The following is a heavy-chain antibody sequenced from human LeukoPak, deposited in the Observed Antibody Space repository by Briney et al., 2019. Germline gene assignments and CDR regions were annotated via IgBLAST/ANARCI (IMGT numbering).Heavy chain of an antibody. D-gene: IGHD3-16*01. J-gene: IGHJ4*02. CDR2: MYHSGGT. CDR3: ARLQTLYRQIDY. V-gene: IGHV4-38-2*01. CDR1: SFYISSGYY. Sequence: PSETLSLTCAVPSFYISSGYYWGWIRQPPGKGLEWIGSMYHSGGTYYNPSLKSRVTIPVDTSRNHFSLKLSSVTAADPAGYYCARLQTLYRQIDYWGRGTLVTVSS.